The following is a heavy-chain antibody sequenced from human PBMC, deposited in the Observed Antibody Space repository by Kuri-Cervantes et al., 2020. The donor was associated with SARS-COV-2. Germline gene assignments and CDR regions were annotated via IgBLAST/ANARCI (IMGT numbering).Heavy chain of an antibody. Sequence: GGSLRPSCAASGFTFDDYGMSWVRQAPGKGLEWVSGINWNGGSTGYADSVKGRFTISRDNAKNSLYLQMNSLRGEDTAVYYCARENLEWFDAFDIWGQGKMVTVSS. J-gene: IGHJ3*02. V-gene: IGHV3-20*04. CDR1: GFTFDDYG. D-gene: IGHD3-3*01. CDR3: ARENLEWFDAFDI. CDR2: INWNGGST.